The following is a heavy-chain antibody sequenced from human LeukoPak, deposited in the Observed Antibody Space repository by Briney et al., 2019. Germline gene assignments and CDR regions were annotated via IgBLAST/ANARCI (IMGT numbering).Heavy chain of an antibody. D-gene: IGHD5-12*01. CDR2: ISGSGGST. J-gene: IGHJ6*02. CDR3: AKAPSYSGYDEPGMDV. V-gene: IGHV3-23*01. CDR1: GFTFSSYA. Sequence: GGSLRLSCAASGFTFSSYAMSWVRQAPGKGLEWVSAISGSGGSTYYADSVKGRFTISRDNSKNTLYLQMNSLRAEDTAVYYCAKAPSYSGYDEPGMDVWSQGTTVTVSS.